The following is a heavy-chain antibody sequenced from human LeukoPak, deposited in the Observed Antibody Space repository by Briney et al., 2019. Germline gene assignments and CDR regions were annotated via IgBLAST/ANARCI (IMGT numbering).Heavy chain of an antibody. CDR3: ARDGDYDILTGYYNILMDYYMDV. J-gene: IGHJ6*03. CDR2: ISGSGGST. V-gene: IGHV3-23*01. Sequence: GGSLRLSCAASGFTFSSYAMSWVRQAPGKGLEWVSAISGSGGSTYYADSVKGRFTISRDNAKNSLYLQMNSLRAEDTAVYYCARDGDYDILTGYYNILMDYYMDVWGKGTTVTVSS. D-gene: IGHD3-9*01. CDR1: GFTFSSYA.